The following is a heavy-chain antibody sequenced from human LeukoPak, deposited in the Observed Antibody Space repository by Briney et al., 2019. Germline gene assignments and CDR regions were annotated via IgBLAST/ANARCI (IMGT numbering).Heavy chain of an antibody. CDR2: IHTDGSTK. D-gene: IGHD3-10*01. V-gene: IGHV3-30*02. J-gene: IGHJ5*01. CDR3: GYFGTGSSYTPDS. Sequence: PGESLRLSCAASGFRFSAYGMHWVRQAPGKGLEWVAYIHTDGSTKYADSVKGRFTISRDNSKNTLNLQMNSLRNGDTALYYCGYFGTGSSYTPDSWGQGTLVTVSP. CDR1: GFRFSAYG.